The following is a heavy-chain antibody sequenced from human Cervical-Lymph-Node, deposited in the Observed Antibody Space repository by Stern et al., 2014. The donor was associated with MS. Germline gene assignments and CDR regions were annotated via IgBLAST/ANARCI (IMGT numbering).Heavy chain of an antibody. J-gene: IGHJ4*02. CDR1: GFTFSGHT. D-gene: IGHD3-3*01. Sequence: VQLVESGRGLVNPGGSLRLSCAASGFTFSGHTMTWVRQAPGKGLEWVSSISTSSVYIYYADSLKGRFPISPDNANNSPFLPTNSLRAEDAGGYYGGGGGGGGGGGWSPVVDFWGQGILVTVSS. CDR2: ISTSSVYI. V-gene: IGHV3-21*01. CDR3: GGGGGGGGGGWSPVVDF.